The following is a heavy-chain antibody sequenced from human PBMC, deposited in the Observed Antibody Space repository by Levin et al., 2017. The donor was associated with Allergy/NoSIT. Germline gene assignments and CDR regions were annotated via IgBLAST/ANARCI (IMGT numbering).Heavy chain of an antibody. Sequence: SETLSLTCTVSGGSISSGSYYWSWIRQPAGKGLEWIGRIYTSGSTNYNPSLKSRVTISVDTSKNQFSLKLSSVTAADTAVYYCARDRQDNWNDVNYFDYWGQGTLVTVSS. CDR2: IYTSGST. J-gene: IGHJ4*02. V-gene: IGHV4-61*02. CDR3: ARDRQDNWNDVNYFDY. CDR1: GGSISSGSYY. D-gene: IGHD1-1*01.